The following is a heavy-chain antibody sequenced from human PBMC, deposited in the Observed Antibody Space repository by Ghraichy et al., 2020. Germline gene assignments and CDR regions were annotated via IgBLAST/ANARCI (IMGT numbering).Heavy chain of an antibody. V-gene: IGHV3-72*01. CDR1: GFTFSDHY. CDR3: TRWVFTPGGGFDY. Sequence: GESLNISCAASGFTFSDHYIDWVRQAPGKGLEWVGRSRNKANSYTTEYAASVKGRFTISRDDSKNSVYLQMNILETEDTAVYYCTRWVFTPGGGFDYWGQGTLVTVSS. D-gene: IGHD3-16*01. CDR2: SRNKANSYTT. J-gene: IGHJ4*02.